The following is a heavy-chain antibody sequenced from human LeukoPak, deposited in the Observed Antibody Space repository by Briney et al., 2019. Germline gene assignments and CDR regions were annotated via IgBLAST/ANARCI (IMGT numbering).Heavy chain of an antibody. CDR1: GGSIHSY. CDR2: ISGSGTI. V-gene: IGHV4-4*07. J-gene: IGHJ4*02. D-gene: IGHD3-10*01. CDR3: ARATHRGAALD. Sequence: SETLSLTCTVSGGSIHSYWSWIRQPAGKGLEWIGRISGSGTITYNPAPQSRLTISIDTSKNQFSLEVTSVTAADTAVYYCARATHRGAALDWGQGTLVIVSS.